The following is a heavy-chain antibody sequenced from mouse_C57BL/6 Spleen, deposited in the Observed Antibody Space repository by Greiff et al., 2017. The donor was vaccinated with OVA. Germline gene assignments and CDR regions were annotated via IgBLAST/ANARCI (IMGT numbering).Heavy chain of an antibody. Sequence: EVKLMESGGGLVQPGGSMKLSCVASGFTFSNYWMNWVRQSPEKGLEWVAQIRLKSDNYATHYAESVKGRFTISRDDSKSSVYLQMNNLRAEDTGIYYCTEFYAMDYWGQGTSVTVSS. CDR3: TEFYAMDY. V-gene: IGHV6-3*01. CDR2: IRLKSDNYAT. CDR1: GFTFSNYW. J-gene: IGHJ4*01.